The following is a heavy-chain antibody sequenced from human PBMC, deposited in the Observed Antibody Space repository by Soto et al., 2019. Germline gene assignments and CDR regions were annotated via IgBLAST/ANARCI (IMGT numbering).Heavy chain of an antibody. J-gene: IGHJ4*02. CDR1: GGSISSYY. V-gene: IGHV4-59*01. CDR2: IYYSGST. D-gene: IGHD5-18*01. CDR3: ARVRGYSYGYGLFDY. Sequence: PSETLSLTCTVSGGSISSYYWSWIRQPPGKGLEWIGYIYYSGSTNYNPSLKSRVTISVDTSKNQFSLKLSSVTAADTAVYYCARVRGYSYGYGLFDYWGQGTLVTVPQ.